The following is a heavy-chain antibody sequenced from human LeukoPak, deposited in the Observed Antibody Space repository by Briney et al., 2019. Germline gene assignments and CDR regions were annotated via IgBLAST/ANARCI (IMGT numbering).Heavy chain of an antibody. D-gene: IGHD3-10*01. CDR2: IKSKTDGGTT. V-gene: IGHV3-15*01. Sequence: GGSLRLSCIASGFTFSRAWMTWVRQTPGKGLEWVGHIKSKTDGGTTDYAAPVKGRFTISRDDSKNTLYLQMNSLKTEDTAVYYCTTVGSGGSGSYDYYYYMDVWGKGTTVTISS. CDR1: GFTFSRAW. CDR3: TTVGSGGSGSYDYYYYMDV. J-gene: IGHJ6*03.